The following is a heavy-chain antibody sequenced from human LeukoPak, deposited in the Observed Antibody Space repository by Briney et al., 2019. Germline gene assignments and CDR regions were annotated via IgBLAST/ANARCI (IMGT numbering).Heavy chain of an antibody. J-gene: IGHJ4*02. Sequence: GGSLRLSCVASGFTFTMSSMTGVRQAPGKGLEWVSSISSSSNYIYYADSVKGRFTISRDNAKNSLYLQMNSLSAEDTAVYYCARDWLAPYFDYWGQGNPVTVSS. CDR3: ARDWLAPYFDY. V-gene: IGHV3-21*01. CDR2: ISSSSNYI. D-gene: IGHD5-12*01. CDR1: GFTFTMSS.